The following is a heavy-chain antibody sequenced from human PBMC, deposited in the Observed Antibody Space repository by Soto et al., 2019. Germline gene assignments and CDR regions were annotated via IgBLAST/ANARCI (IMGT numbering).Heavy chain of an antibody. CDR3: ARDARYYYMDV. V-gene: IGHV3-74*01. Sequence: EVQLVESGGGLVQPGGSLRLSCSASGFTFSSYWMHWVRQAPGKGLVWVSHINNDGSSTIYADSVRCRFTISRDNAKNTLYLEMNGLRAEDTAVYFCARDARYYYMDVWGKGTTVTVSS. CDR2: INNDGSST. J-gene: IGHJ6*03. D-gene: IGHD6-6*01. CDR1: GFTFSSYW.